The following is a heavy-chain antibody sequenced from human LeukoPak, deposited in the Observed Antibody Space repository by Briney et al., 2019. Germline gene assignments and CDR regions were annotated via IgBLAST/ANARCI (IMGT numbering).Heavy chain of an antibody. D-gene: IGHD6-19*01. CDR3: ATRRWLAPPPDS. CDR2: INTDGTVT. CDR1: LLTFSKYW. Sequence: GGSLRLSCAASLLTFSKYWLLWVRHAPGKGLESVSRINTDGTVTTYADSVKGRFTVSRDNADNTMFLQMNSVRDEDTAVYYCATRRWLAPPPDSWGEGTPVTVSS. V-gene: IGHV3-74*01. J-gene: IGHJ4*02.